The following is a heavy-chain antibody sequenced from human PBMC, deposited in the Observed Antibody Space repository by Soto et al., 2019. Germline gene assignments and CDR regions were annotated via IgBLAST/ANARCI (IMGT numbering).Heavy chain of an antibody. J-gene: IGHJ4*02. D-gene: IGHD3-10*01. Sequence: GGSLRLSCVVSGFSFSDSYMTWVRQIPGKGLEWIASISSGAFTISYAAAVKGRFTISRDDGHNSLFLQMDRLGVEDTAIYFCAKDLIRGDGYEDPDYWGQGTLVTVSS. CDR1: GFSFSDSY. V-gene: IGHV3-11*01. CDR3: AKDLIRGDGYEDPDY. CDR2: ISSGAFTI.